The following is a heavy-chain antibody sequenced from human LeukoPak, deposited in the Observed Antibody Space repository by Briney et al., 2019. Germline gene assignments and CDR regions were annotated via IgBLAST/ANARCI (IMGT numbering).Heavy chain of an antibody. J-gene: IGHJ5*02. D-gene: IGHD1-1*01. Sequence: SETLSLTCAVYGGSFSGYYWSWIRQPPGKGLEWIGEINHSGSTNYNPSLKSRVTISVDTSKNQFSLKLSSVTAADTAVYYCARKRPSYHQNNWFDPWGQGTLVTVSP. CDR1: GGSFSGYY. CDR2: INHSGST. V-gene: IGHV4-34*01. CDR3: ARKRPSYHQNNWFDP.